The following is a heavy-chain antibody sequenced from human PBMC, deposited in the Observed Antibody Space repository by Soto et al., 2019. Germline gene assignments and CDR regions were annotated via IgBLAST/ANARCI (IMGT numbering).Heavy chain of an antibody. CDR1: GFTFSTYW. Sequence: GGSLRLSCAASGFTFSTYWMDWVRQTPGKGLEWVANINQDGSEKNYVDSVKGRFTIYRDNAKNSMYLQMSSLTAEDSALYYCSRSLNSWGQGTLVTVSS. J-gene: IGHJ4*02. CDR2: INQDGSEK. V-gene: IGHV3-7*01. CDR3: SRSLNS.